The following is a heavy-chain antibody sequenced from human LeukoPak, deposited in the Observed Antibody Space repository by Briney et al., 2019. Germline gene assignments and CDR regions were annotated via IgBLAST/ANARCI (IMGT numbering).Heavy chain of an antibody. CDR3: AKNGQTGFSFDP. D-gene: IGHD3-9*01. V-gene: IGHV4-39*07. CDR2: IYYSGST. J-gene: IGHJ5*02. CDR1: GGSISSSSYY. Sequence: SETLSLTCTVSGGSISSSSYYWGWIRQPPGKGLEWIGSIYYSGSTYYNPSLKSRVTISADTSKNQFSLKLNSVTAADTAVYHCAKNGQTGFSFDPWGQGTLVTVS.